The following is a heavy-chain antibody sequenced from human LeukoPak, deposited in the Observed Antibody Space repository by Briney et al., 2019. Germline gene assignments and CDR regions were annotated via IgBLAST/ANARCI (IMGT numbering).Heavy chain of an antibody. J-gene: IGHJ3*02. CDR1: GFTFSSYA. Sequence: PGGPLRLSCAASGFTFSSYAMSWVRQAPGKGLEWVSAISGSGGSTYYADSVKGRFTISRDNSKNTLYLQMNSLRAEDTAVYYCAKDPSSRGSRRLQDDVFDIWGQGTMVTVSS. CDR3: AKDPSSRGSRRLQDDVFDI. CDR2: ISGSGGST. D-gene: IGHD2-2*01. V-gene: IGHV3-23*01.